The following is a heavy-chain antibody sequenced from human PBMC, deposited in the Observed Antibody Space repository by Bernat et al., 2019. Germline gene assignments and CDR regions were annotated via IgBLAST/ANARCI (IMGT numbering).Heavy chain of an antibody. Sequence: EVQLVESGGGLVQPGGSLKLSCAASGLTFRGSAMHWVRQASGKGLEWVGRIRSKANSYATAYAASVKGRFTISRDDSKNTAYLQMNSLKTEDTAVYYCEVGAVAGSDYWGQGTLVTVSS. V-gene: IGHV3-73*01. J-gene: IGHJ4*02. CDR3: EVGAVAGSDY. D-gene: IGHD6-19*01. CDR1: GLTFRGSA. CDR2: IRSKANSYAT.